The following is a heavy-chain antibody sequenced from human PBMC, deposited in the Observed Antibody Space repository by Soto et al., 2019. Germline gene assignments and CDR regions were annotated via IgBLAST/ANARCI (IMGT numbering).Heavy chain of an antibody. CDR3: ARGLPYCGSDSNTNFDF. V-gene: IGHV3-21*01. J-gene: IGHJ4*02. CDR2: ISSTTGYI. CDR1: GFTFCRYS. Sequence: GGSLRLSCEASGFTFCRYSMHWVRQPPGKGLEWVSSISSTTGYIYYADSVRGRFTISRDNAQNSLHLQMNSLRAEDTAVYFCARGLPYCGSDSNTNFDFWAQGTLVTVSS. D-gene: IGHD2-21*02.